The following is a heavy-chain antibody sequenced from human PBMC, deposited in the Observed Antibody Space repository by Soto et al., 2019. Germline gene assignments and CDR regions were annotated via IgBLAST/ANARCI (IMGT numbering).Heavy chain of an antibody. J-gene: IGHJ4*02. CDR1: GYAFSSSA. D-gene: IGHD3-10*01. CDR3: ARDGDGPGRRYDY. Sequence: ASVKVSCKASGYAFSSSAMHWVRQAPGQSLEWMGWINVGADKTEYARRLQGRVTITTDTSASTADMELRGLTSEDTAVYYCARDGDGPGRRYDYWGQGTLVTVSS. V-gene: IGHV1-3*01. CDR2: INVGADKT.